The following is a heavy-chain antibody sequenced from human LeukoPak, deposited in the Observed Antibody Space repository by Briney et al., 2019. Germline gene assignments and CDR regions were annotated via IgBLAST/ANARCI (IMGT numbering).Heavy chain of an antibody. CDR2: MTPTSGNT. J-gene: IGHJ4*02. D-gene: IGHD6-13*01. CDR3: ARGQIAAAGTNEY. CDR1: VYTFTIYD. V-gene: IGHV1-8*01. Sequence: ASETVSFTSSVYTFTIYDINWMRQGQGQGLELMGWMTPTSGNTGYAQKFQGRVTMTRNTSISTAYMELSSLRSEDTAVYYCARGQIAAAGTNEYWGQGTLVTVSS.